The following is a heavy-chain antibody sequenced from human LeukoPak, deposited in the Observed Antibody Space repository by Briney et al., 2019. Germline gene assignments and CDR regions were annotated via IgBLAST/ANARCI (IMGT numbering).Heavy chain of an antibody. J-gene: IGHJ4*02. V-gene: IGHV3-23*01. CDR3: ANSNSYDSSGYYNEDY. CDR1: GFTFSSYA. Sequence: PGGSLRLSCAASGFTFSSYAMSWVRQAPGKGLEWVSAISGSGGSTYYADSVKGRFTISRDNSKNTLYLQMNSLRAEDTAVYYCANSNSYDSSGYYNEDYWGQGTLVTVSS. CDR2: ISGSGGST. D-gene: IGHD3-22*01.